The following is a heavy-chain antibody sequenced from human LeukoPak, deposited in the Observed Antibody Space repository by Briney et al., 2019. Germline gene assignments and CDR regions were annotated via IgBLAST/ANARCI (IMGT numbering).Heavy chain of an antibody. CDR2: VDGRGETA. CDR1: GFIFNYYA. CDR3: AKAWGIWPRSS. V-gene: IGHV3-23*01. Sequence: PGGSLRLSCAASGFIFNYYAMNWVRQAPGRGLEWVSAVDGRGETAFYADSVRGRFSISRDNSRNMLYLQMNSLRAEDTATYYCAKAWGIWPRSSWGQGTLVRVSS. J-gene: IGHJ5*02. D-gene: IGHD3-16*01.